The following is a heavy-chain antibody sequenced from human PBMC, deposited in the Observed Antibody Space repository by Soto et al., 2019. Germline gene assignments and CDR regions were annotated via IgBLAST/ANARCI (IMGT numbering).Heavy chain of an antibody. CDR3: ASTHCTNGLCYTNY. CDR1: GDSVSSNSAA. V-gene: IGHV6-1*01. CDR2: TYYRSKWYN. J-gene: IGHJ4*02. D-gene: IGHD2-8*01. Sequence: SQTLSLTGAISGDSVSSNSAAWNWIRQSPSRGLEWLGRTYYRSKWYNDYAVSVKSRITINPDTSKNQFSLQLNSVTPEDTAVYYCASTHCTNGLCYTNYWGQGTLVTVSS.